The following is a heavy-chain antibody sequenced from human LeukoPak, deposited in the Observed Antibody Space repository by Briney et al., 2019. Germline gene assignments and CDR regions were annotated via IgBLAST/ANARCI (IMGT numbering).Heavy chain of an antibody. V-gene: IGHV1-69*05. CDR1: GGTFSSYA. D-gene: IGHD2-21*02. CDR2: IIPIFGTA. CDR3: AHAYCGGDCYPKYFQH. Sequence: SVKVSCKASGGTFSSYAISWVRQAPGQGLKWMGGIIPIFGTANYAQKFQGRVTITTDESTSTAYMELSSLRSEDTAVYYCAHAYCGGDCYPKYFQHWGQGTLVTVSS. J-gene: IGHJ1*01.